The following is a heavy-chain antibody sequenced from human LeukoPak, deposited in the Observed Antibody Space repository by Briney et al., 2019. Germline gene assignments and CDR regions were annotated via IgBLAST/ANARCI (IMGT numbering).Heavy chain of an antibody. CDR1: GYTFTGYY. J-gene: IGHJ5*02. D-gene: IGHD6-13*01. CDR2: INPNTGGT. V-gene: IGHV1-2*06. Sequence: ASVKVSCKASGYTFTGYYIHWVRQTPGQGLEWMGRINPNTGGTNYAQKFQGRVTMTRDRSITTAYMELSRLTSDDTAIYDCSKVPPSSTAAGNWLDPWGQGALVSVSS. CDR3: SKVPPSSTAAGNWLDP.